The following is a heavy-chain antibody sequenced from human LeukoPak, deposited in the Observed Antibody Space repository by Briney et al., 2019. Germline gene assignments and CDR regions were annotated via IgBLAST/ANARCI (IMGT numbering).Heavy chain of an antibody. CDR2: IYYSGNT. CDR1: GVSISSSNSY. J-gene: IGHJ5*02. CDR3: VRGRYSSGWYRDKNWFDP. Sequence: SETLSLTCTVSGVSISSSNSYWGWIRQPPGKGLEWIGSIYYSGNTYYNASLKSRATISVDTSKNQFSLKLSSVTAADTAVYYCVRGRYSSGWYRDKNWFDPWGQGTPVTVSS. V-gene: IGHV4-39*07. D-gene: IGHD6-19*01.